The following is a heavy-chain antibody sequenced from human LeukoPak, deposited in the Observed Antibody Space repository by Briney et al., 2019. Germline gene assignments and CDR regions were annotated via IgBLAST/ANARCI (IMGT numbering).Heavy chain of an antibody. J-gene: IGHJ4*02. CDR3: ARVAYYYDSKDEAFDY. CDR1: GGSISSYY. Sequence: PSETLSLTCTVSGGSISSYYWSWIRQPPGKGLEWIGYIYYSGSTNHNPSLKSRVTISVDTSKNQFSLKLSSVTAADTAVYYCARVAYYYDSKDEAFDYWGQGTLVTVSS. D-gene: IGHD3-22*01. CDR2: IYYSGST. V-gene: IGHV4-59*12.